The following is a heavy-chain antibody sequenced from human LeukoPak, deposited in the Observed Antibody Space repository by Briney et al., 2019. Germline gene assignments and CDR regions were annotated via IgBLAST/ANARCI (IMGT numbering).Heavy chain of an antibody. CDR2: IRYDGSNK. Sequence: GGSLRLSCAASGFTFSSYGMHWVRQAPGKGLEWVAFIRYDGSNKYYADSVKGRFTISRDNSKNTLYLQMNSLRAEDTAVYYCARLKGLRYFDWLGQGAFDIWGQGTMVTVSS. CDR1: GFTFSSYG. J-gene: IGHJ3*02. V-gene: IGHV3-30*02. D-gene: IGHD3-9*01. CDR3: ARLKGLRYFDWLGQGAFDI.